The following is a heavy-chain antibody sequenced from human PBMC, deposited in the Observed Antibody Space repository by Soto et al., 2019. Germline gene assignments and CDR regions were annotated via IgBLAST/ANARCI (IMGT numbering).Heavy chain of an antibody. J-gene: IGHJ6*03. V-gene: IGHV3-21*01. Sequence: EVQLVESGGGLVKPGGSLRLSCAASGFTFRSYSMNWVPQAPGKGLEWVSSISRSSSYIYYADSVKGRFTISRDNAKNSLYLQMNSLRAEDTAVYYCARDQVGYCSSTSCYAYYYYYMDVWGKGTTVTVSS. CDR3: ARDQVGYCSSTSCYAYYYYYMDV. CDR1: GFTFRSYS. D-gene: IGHD2-2*01. CDR2: ISRSSSYI.